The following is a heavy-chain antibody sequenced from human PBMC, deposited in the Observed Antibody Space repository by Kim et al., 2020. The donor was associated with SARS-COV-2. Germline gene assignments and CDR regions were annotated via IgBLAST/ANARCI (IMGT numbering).Heavy chain of an antibody. D-gene: IGHD6-13*01. J-gene: IGHJ4*02. CDR2: INHSGST. CDR1: GGSFSGYY. V-gene: IGHV4-34*01. CDR3: ATAPDRIEAGAADVYFDY. Sequence: SETLSLTCAVYGGSFSGYYWSWIRQPPGKGLEWIGEINHSGSTNYNPSLKSRVTISVDTSKNQFYLKLSSVTAADAAVYYCATAPDRIEAGAADVYFDYWGQGTLVTVSS.